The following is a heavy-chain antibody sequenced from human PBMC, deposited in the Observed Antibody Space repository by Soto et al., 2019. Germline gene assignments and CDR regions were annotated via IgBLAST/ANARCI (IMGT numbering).Heavy chain of an antibody. CDR1: GYTFTSYY. Sequence: ASVKVSCKASGYTFTSYYMHWVRQAPGQGLEWMGIINPSGGSTSYAQKFQGRVTMTRDTSTSTVYMELSSLRSEDTAVYCCARDHARGYSYGYYFDYWGQGTLVTVS. J-gene: IGHJ4*02. D-gene: IGHD5-18*01. CDR3: ARDHARGYSYGYYFDY. V-gene: IGHV1-46*01. CDR2: INPSGGST.